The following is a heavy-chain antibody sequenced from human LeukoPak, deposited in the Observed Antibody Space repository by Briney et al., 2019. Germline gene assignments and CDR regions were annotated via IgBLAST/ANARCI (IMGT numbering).Heavy chain of an antibody. D-gene: IGHD2-2*01. CDR2: FDPEDGET. CDR1: GYTLTELS. V-gene: IGHV1-24*01. J-gene: IGHJ6*03. Sequence: ASVKVSCKVSGYTLTELSMHWVRQAPGKGLEWMGGFDPEDGETIYAQKFQGRVTMTEDTSTDTAYMELSSLRSEDTAVYYCARGVRYCSSTSCYAHYYYMDVWGKGTTVTVSS. CDR3: ARGVRYCSSTSCYAHYYYMDV.